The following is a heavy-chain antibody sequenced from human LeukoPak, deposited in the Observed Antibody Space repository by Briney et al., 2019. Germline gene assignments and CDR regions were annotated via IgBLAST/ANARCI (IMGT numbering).Heavy chain of an antibody. Sequence: PGRSLKLSCSSTGFTFSRDVMGWVRPAPGKGLDWVSAISCVGGRTYFADSVAGRFAIPRGHSQRLLLLELRELRAQCPAVHSCVQEGATGKAYFEYWGQGTLVLVSA. CDR3: VQEGATGKAYFEY. D-gene: IGHD6-13*01. CDR2: ISCVGGRT. CDR1: GFTFSRDV. J-gene: IGHJ4*02. V-gene: IGHV3-23*01.